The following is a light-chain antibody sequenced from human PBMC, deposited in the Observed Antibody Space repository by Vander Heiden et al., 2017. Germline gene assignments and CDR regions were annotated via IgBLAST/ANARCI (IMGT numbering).Light chain of an antibody. CDR1: QGISSY. J-gene: IGKJ4*01. CDR2: AAS. Sequence: IQFTQSPSFLSASVGDRVTITCRASQGISSYLAWYQQKPGKAPKLLIYAASTLQSGVPSRFSGSGSGTEFTLTISSLQPEDFATYYCQQFNSYPLTFGGGTKVEIK. CDR3: QQFNSYPLT. V-gene: IGKV1-9*01.